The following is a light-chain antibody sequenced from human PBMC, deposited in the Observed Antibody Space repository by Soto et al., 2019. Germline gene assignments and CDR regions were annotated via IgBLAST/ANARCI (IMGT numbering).Light chain of an antibody. V-gene: IGKV3-11*01. Sequence: EVVLTQSPXTLALSPRARGPLSSRASHRVSSYLAWYQQKPGQAPGLLIYDASNRATGIPARFSGSGSGTDFTLTISSLEPEDFAVYYCQQRSNWPTFGQGTRLEIK. J-gene: IGKJ5*01. CDR3: QQRSNWPT. CDR2: DAS. CDR1: HRVSSY.